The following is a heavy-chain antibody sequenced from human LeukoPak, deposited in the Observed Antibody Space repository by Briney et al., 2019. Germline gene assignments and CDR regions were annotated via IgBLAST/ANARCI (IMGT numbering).Heavy chain of an antibody. CDR1: GYTFTGYY. J-gene: IGHJ5*02. CDR3: ARDRDRAAADTWFDP. CDR2: INPNSGGT. D-gene: IGHD6-13*01. V-gene: IGHV1-2*02. Sequence: ASVKVSCKASGYTFTGYYMHWVRQAPGRGLEWMGWINPNSGGTNYAQNFQGRVTMTRDTSISTAYMELSSLRSDDTAVYYCARDRDRAAADTWFDPWGQGTLVTVSS.